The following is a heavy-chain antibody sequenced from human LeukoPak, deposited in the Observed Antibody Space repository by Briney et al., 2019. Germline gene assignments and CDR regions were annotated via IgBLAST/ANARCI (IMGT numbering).Heavy chain of an antibody. CDR2: INPSGGNT. Sequence: ASVKVSCKASGYTFTRNYMHWVRQAPGQGLEWMGIINPSGGNTSYAQKFQGRVTMTRDMSTSTVYMELSSLRSEDTAVYYCARIGNWNDKVDVWGKGTTVTVSS. CDR1: GYTFTRNY. V-gene: IGHV1-46*01. D-gene: IGHD1-1*01. J-gene: IGHJ6*04. CDR3: ARIGNWNDKVDV.